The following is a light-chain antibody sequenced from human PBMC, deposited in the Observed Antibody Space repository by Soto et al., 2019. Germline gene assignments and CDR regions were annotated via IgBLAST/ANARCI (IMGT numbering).Light chain of an antibody. CDR3: HQSYSLPEA. Sequence: DIQMTQSPSALSASVGDRVTITCRTSQRINNYLNWYQQKPGKAPKLLIYAASSLQSGVPSRFTSSVSGTDFTLTISSLQPEDFATYYCHQSYSLPEAFGQGTKVEIK. CDR2: AAS. J-gene: IGKJ1*01. V-gene: IGKV1-39*01. CDR1: QRINNY.